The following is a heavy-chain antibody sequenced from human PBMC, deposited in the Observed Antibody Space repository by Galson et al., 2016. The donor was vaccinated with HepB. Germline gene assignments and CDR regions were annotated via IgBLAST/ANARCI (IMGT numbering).Heavy chain of an antibody. CDR3: ARDVGDYGGNSGGFDY. Sequence: NPSLRSRVTISVDTSMNQFSLKLSSVTAADTAVYFCARDVGDYGGNSGGFDYWGQGTLVTVSS. J-gene: IGHJ4*02. D-gene: IGHD4-23*01. V-gene: IGHV4-59*01.